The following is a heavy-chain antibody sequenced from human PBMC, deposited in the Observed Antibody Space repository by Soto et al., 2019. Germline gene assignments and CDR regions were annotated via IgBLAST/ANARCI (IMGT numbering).Heavy chain of an antibody. V-gene: IGHV1-3*01. J-gene: IGHJ4*02. CDR1: GYTFTRYA. CDR3: ARDVMAAAPEY. Sequence: APVNVSCKAAGYTFTRYAIHWVRQAPGQRLEWMGWINAGNGNTKYSQKFQGRVTITRDTSASTAYMELSSLRSEDTAVYYCARDVMAAAPEYWGQGTLVTVSS. D-gene: IGHD6-13*01. CDR2: INAGNGNT.